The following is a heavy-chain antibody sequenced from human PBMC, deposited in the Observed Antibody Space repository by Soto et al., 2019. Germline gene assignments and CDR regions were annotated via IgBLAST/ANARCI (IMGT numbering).Heavy chain of an antibody. CDR2: IIPIFGTA. D-gene: IGHD2-2*01. CDR3: ARPVPAAGYYYGMDV. CDR1: GGTFSSYA. Sequence: QVQLVQSGAEVKKPGSSVKVSCKASGGTFSSYAISWVRQAPGQGLEWMGGIIPIFGTANYAQKFQGRVTXTXXXSXXTAYMDLSSLRAAETAVYSCARPVPAAGYYYGMDVWGQGTTVTVSS. J-gene: IGHJ6*02. V-gene: IGHV1-69*05.